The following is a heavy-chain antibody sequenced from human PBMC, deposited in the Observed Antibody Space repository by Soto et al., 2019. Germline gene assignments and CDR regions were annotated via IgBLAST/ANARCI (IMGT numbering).Heavy chain of an antibody. D-gene: IGHD6-19*01. CDR3: ARRSSGWYFDY. J-gene: IGHJ4*02. CDR2: ISGSGGST. V-gene: IGHV3-23*01. Sequence: EVQLLESGGGLVQPGGSLRLSCAASGFTFSSYAMNWVRQAPGKGLEWVSVISGSGGSTYYADSVKGRFTISRDNSKNTLYLKMNSLRAEDTAVYYCARRSSGWYFDYWGQGPLVTVSS. CDR1: GFTFSSYA.